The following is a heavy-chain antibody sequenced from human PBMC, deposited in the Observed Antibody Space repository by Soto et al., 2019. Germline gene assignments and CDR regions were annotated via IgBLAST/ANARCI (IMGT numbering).Heavy chain of an antibody. Sequence: PSETLSLTCAVSGVTISTYYWSWIRQPPGKGLEWIGYNYHSGTTNYNPSLKSRVTISVDTSKNQFSLRLTSVTAADTAVYYCAREKHSSSWYAEYFQHWGQGTLVTVSS. CDR1: GVTISTYY. D-gene: IGHD6-13*01. J-gene: IGHJ1*01. V-gene: IGHV4-59*01. CDR3: AREKHSSSWYAEYFQH. CDR2: NYHSGTT.